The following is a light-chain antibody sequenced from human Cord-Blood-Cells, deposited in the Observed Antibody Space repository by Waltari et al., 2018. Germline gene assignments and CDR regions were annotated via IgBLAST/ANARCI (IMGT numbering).Light chain of an antibody. Sequence: QSALTQPASVSGSPGQSITISCTGTSSDVGSYNLLSWYQQHPGQAPKLMIYEGSKWPSGVSNRFSGSKSGNTASLTISGLQAEDEADYYCCSYAGSSTWVFGGGTKLTVL. J-gene: IGLJ3*02. CDR1: SSDVGSYNL. CDR3: CSYAGSSTWV. CDR2: EGS. V-gene: IGLV2-23*01.